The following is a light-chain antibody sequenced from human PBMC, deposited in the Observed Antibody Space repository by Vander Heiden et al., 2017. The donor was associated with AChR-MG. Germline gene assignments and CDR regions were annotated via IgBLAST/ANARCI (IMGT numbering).Light chain of an antibody. J-gene: IGLJ2*01. CDR1: SSNIGAGYD. V-gene: IGLV1-40*01. Sequence: QSVLPPPPSVSGAPGQRVTISCTGSSSNIGAGYDVHWYQQLPGTAPKLLIYGNSNRPSGVPDRFSGSKSGTSASLAITGLQAEDEADYYCQSYDSSLSGSRVFGGGTKLTVL. CDR2: GNS. CDR3: QSYDSSLSGSRV.